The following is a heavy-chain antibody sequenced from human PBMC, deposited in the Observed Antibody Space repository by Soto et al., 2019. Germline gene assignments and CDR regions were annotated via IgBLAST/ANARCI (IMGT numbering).Heavy chain of an antibody. Sequence: ETLSLTCHVSGGSVSDYYWSWIRQAPGKGLEWIGYIHERGVTNYNPSLKSRVTMSVDTSKNQFSLTLRSVHTADTAIYFCARDPAGDYGHWGRGTLVTGLL. CDR3: ARDPAGDYGH. CDR2: IHERGVT. D-gene: IGHD4-17*01. V-gene: IGHV4-59*02. J-gene: IGHJ4*02. CDR1: GGSVSDYY.